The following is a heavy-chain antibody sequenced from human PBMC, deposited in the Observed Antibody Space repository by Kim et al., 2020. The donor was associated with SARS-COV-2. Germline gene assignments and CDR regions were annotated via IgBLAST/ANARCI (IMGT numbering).Heavy chain of an antibody. CDR3: ARGGTGTTGKLGYGMDV. CDR1: GGSFSGYY. CDR2: INHSGST. Sequence: SETLSLTCAVYGGSFSGYYWSWIRQPPGKGLEWIGEINHSGSTNYNPSLKSRVTISVDTSKNQFSLKLSSVTAADTAVYYCARGGTGTTGKLGYGMDVWGQGTTVTVSS. V-gene: IGHV4-34*01. D-gene: IGHD1-1*01. J-gene: IGHJ6*02.